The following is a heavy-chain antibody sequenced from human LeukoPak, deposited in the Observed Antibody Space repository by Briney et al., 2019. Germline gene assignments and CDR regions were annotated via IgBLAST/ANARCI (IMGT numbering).Heavy chain of an antibody. CDR1: GGSFSGYY. D-gene: IGHD3-9*01. CDR3: ARRRYSDAFDI. V-gene: IGHV4-34*01. Sequence: PSETLSLTCAVYGGSFSGYYWSWLRQPPGKGLEWIGEINHSGSTNYNPSLKSRVTISVDTSKNQFSLKLSSVTAADTAVYYCARRRYSDAFDIWGQGTMVTVSS. J-gene: IGHJ3*02. CDR2: INHSGST.